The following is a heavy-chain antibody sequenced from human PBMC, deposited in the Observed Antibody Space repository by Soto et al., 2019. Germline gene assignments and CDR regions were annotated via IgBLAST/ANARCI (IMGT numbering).Heavy chain of an antibody. V-gene: IGHV3-23*01. CDR1: GFTFSSYA. J-gene: IGHJ4*02. D-gene: IGHD3-22*01. CDR3: AKGKGYYDSSGLTS. CDR2: ISGSGGST. Sequence: EVQLLESGGGLVQPGGSLRLSCAASGFTFSSYAMSWVRQAPGKGLEWVSAISGSGGSTYYADSVKGRFTISRDNSKNTLYLQMHSLRAEDTAVYYCAKGKGYYDSSGLTSWGQGTLVTVSS.